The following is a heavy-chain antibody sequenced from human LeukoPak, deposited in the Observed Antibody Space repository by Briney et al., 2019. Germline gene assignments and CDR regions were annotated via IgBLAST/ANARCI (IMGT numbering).Heavy chain of an antibody. V-gene: IGHV3-21*01. CDR2: ISSSSSYI. CDR1: GFIFSNYW. D-gene: IGHD1-26*01. CDR3: ARVEELDY. J-gene: IGHJ4*02. Sequence: GGSLRLSCAASGFIFSNYWMNWVRQAPGKGLEWVSSISSSSSYIYYADSVKGRFTISRDNAKNSLYLQMNSLRAEDTAVYYCARVEELDYWGQGTLVTVSS.